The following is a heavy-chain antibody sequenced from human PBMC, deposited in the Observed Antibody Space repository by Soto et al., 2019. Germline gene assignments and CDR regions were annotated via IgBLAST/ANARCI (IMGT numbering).Heavy chain of an antibody. J-gene: IGHJ5*02. V-gene: IGHV4-39*01. D-gene: IGHD2-8*01. CDR3: ARVVSVYRNWFDP. CDR1: GGSISTTSYY. CDR2: VYYSGST. Sequence: KPSETLSLTCTVSGGSISTTSYYWVWVRQPPGKGLEWIGSVYYSGSTYYNPSLKSRVTISVDTSKNQFSLKLTSVTAADTAVYYCARVVSVYRNWFDPWGQGTLVTVSS.